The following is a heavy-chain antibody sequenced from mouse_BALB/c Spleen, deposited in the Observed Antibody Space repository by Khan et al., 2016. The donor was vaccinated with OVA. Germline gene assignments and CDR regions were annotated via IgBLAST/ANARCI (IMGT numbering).Heavy chain of an antibody. CDR3: ARGGGTAPFAY. Sequence: EVELVESGGGLVQPGGSRKLSCAASGFTFSDYGMAWVRQAPGKGPEWVAFISDLAYTIYYADTVTGRFTISRENAKHPLSLDMSSLRSEDTAIYYCARGGGTAPFAYWGLGTLVTVSA. J-gene: IGHJ3*01. CDR1: GFTFSDYG. V-gene: IGHV5-15*02. CDR2: ISDLAYTI. D-gene: IGHD1-2*01.